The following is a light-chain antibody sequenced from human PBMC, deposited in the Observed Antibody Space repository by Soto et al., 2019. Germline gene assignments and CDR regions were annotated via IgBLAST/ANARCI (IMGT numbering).Light chain of an antibody. J-gene: IGLJ3*02. V-gene: IGLV1-40*01. Sequence: QSVLTQPPSVSGAPGQRVTISCTGSSSNIGAGYDVHWYQQLPGTAPKLLIYGNSNRPSGVPDRFSGSESGTSASLAITGLQAEDEADYYCQSYDSSLSGSVFGGGTKLPVL. CDR1: SSNIGAGYD. CDR2: GNS. CDR3: QSYDSSLSGSV.